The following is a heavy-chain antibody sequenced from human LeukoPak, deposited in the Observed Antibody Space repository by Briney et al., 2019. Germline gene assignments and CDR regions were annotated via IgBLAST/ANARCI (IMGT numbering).Heavy chain of an antibody. D-gene: IGHD4-17*01. CDR2: INPNSGGT. J-gene: IGHJ3*02. Sequence: GASVKVSCKASGYTFTGYYMHWVRQAPGQGLEWMGWINPNSGGTNYAQKFQGRVTMTRDTSISTAYMELSRLRSDDTAVYYCARTYGDYVTAAFDIWGQGTMVTVSS. V-gene: IGHV1-2*02. CDR3: ARTYGDYVTAAFDI. CDR1: GYTFTGYY.